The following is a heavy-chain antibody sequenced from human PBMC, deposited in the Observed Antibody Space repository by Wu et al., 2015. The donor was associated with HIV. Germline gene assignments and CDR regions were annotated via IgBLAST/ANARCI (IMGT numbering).Heavy chain of an antibody. CDR1: GYSFYGYY. Sequence: QLELEQSGPEVKSPGASVRVSCKTFGYSFYGYYLHWVRQAPGHGLEWLGYINPNNGATNYGQSFQGRVTMTTDTSISTGYLDMHRLTSDDTAVYYCTRGLGISFTFDYWAREPWSPSPQ. J-gene: IGHJ4*02. CDR2: INPNNGAT. D-gene: IGHD3-3*02. V-gene: IGHV1-2*02. CDR3: TRGLGISFTFDY.